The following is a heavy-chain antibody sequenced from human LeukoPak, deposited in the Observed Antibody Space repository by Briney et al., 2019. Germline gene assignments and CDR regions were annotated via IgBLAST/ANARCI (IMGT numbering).Heavy chain of an antibody. Sequence: QPGGSLRLSCAASGFTFSSYEMNWVRQAPGKGLEWLSYTSSSGTTIYYADSVKGRFTISRDNAKNSLYLQMNSLRAEDTAIYYCAREPGTSSSDAFDIWGQGTKVTVSS. CDR1: GFTFSSYE. D-gene: IGHD6-6*01. CDR3: AREPGTSSSDAFDI. V-gene: IGHV3-48*03. CDR2: TSSSGTTI. J-gene: IGHJ3*02.